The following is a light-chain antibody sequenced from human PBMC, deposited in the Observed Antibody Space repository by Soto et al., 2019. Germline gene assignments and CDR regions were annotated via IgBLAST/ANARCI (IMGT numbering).Light chain of an antibody. Sequence: EIVSTQSPVSLSSSPGERVTLSCRASQNINIYLTWHQQKPGQAPRLLIYDTSNRATGIPPRFNGSGSERDFTLTINSLEPEDSALYYCQQRSRWPLSFGGGTKVDIK. J-gene: IGKJ4*01. CDR1: QNINIY. CDR3: QQRSRWPLS. V-gene: IGKV3-11*02. CDR2: DTS.